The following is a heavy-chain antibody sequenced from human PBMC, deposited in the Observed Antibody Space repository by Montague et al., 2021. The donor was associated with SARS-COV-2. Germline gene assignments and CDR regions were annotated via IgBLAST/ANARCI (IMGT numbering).Heavy chain of an antibody. CDR3: ARMRAVLLWFGESTYFDY. D-gene: IGHD3-10*01. CDR1: GGSFSGYY. Sequence: SETLSLTCTGYGGSFSGYYWSWFSQPPGKGLVWSGEINHSRSTNYNPPLKSRVTISVDTSKNQFSLKLSSVTAADTAVYYCARMRAVLLWFGESTYFDYWGQGTLVTVSS. J-gene: IGHJ4*02. CDR2: INHSRST. V-gene: IGHV4-34*01.